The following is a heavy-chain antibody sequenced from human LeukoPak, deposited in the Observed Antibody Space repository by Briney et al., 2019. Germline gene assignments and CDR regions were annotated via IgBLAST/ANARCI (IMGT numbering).Heavy chain of an antibody. CDR2: ISSSSSYI. CDR1: GFTFGDYA. V-gene: IGHV3-21*01. D-gene: IGHD2-2*01. Sequence: PGGSLRLSRTASGFTFGDYAMSWVRRAPGKGLEGVSSISSSSSYIYYADSVKGRFTISRDNAKNSLYLQMISLGAEDTAVYYCARAQYQLLSSYDYWGQGTLVTVSS. CDR3: ARAQYQLLSSYDY. J-gene: IGHJ4*02.